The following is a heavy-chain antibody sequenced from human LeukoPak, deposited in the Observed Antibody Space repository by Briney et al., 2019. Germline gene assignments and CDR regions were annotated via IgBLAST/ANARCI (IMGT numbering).Heavy chain of an antibody. CDR1: GGSISSYY. CDR2: IYYSGST. Sequence: RASETLSLTCTVSGGSISSYYWSWIRQPPGKGLEWIGYIYYSGSTNYNPSLKSRVTISVDTSKNQFSLKLCSVTAADTAVYYCARTYYDYVWGSYRYWDWFDPWGQGTLVTVSS. CDR3: ARTYYDYVWGSYRYWDWFDP. V-gene: IGHV4-59*01. D-gene: IGHD3-16*02. J-gene: IGHJ5*02.